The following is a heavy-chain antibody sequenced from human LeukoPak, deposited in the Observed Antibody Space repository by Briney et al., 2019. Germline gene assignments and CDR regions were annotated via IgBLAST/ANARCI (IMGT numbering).Heavy chain of an antibody. Sequence: SETLSLTCTVSGDSISSYYWSWIRQPPGKGLEWIGYIYYSGSTNYNPSLKSRVTISVDTSKNQFSLKLSSVTAADTAVYYCARVTDIVVVPDAPDVIPTRTYYFDYWGQGTLVTVSS. V-gene: IGHV4-59*01. CDR2: IYYSGST. J-gene: IGHJ4*02. CDR1: GDSISSYY. CDR3: ARVTDIVVVPDAPDVIPTRTYYFDY. D-gene: IGHD2-2*01.